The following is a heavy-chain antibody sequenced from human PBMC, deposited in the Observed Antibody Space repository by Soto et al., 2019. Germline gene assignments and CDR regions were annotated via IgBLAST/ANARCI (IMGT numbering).Heavy chain of an antibody. J-gene: IGHJ6*02. CDR3: ARSFDSSSTYGMDV. CDR1: GYTFTTYL. D-gene: IGHD6-13*01. CDR2: IDPSDSYT. V-gene: IGHV5-10-1*01. Sequence: GESLKISCKGSGYTFTTYLINWVRQMPGKGLEWMGRIDPSDSYTKYSPSFQGHVITSADKSISTAYLHWSSLKASDTAIYYCARSFDSSSTYGMDVWGQGTTVTVSS.